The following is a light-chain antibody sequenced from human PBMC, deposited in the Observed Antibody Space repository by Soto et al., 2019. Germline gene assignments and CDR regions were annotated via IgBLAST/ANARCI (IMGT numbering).Light chain of an antibody. CDR2: SAS. CDR1: QSVSSS. Sequence: EVVMTQSPATLSVFPGERVTLSCRASQSVSSSLAWYQQKPGQAPRLLIYSASTRATGIPARFSGSGSGTEFTLTIRSLESEDFAVYYCQQYINGYTFGQGTKLEIK. V-gene: IGKV3-15*01. J-gene: IGKJ2*01. CDR3: QQYINGYT.